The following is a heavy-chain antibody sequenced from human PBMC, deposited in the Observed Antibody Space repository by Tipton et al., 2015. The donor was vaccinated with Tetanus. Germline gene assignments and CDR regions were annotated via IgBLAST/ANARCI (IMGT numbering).Heavy chain of an antibody. V-gene: IGHV4-39*01. D-gene: IGHD3-10*01. J-gene: IGHJ4*02. CDR3: ARSFRPRRITMVRGALGYFDY. CDR2: IYYSGST. CDR1: GGSISSSSYY. Sequence: LRLSCTVSGGSISSSSYYWGWIRQPPGKGLEWIGSIYYSGSTYYNPSLKSRVTISVDTSKSQFSLKLTSVTAADTAVYYCARSFRPRRITMVRGALGYFDYWGQGTLVTVSS.